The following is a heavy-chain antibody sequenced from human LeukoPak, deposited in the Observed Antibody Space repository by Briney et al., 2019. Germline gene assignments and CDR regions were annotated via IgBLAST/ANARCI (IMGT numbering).Heavy chain of an antibody. Sequence: GASVKVSCTASGYTFTSYYMHWVRQAPGQGLEWMGIINPSGGSTSYAQKFQGRVTMTRDTSTSTVYMELSSLRSEDTAVYYCARDHSGSYYVLDAFDIWGQGTMVTVSS. CDR2: INPSGGST. J-gene: IGHJ3*02. D-gene: IGHD1-26*01. CDR3: ARDHSGSYYVLDAFDI. CDR1: GYTFTSYY. V-gene: IGHV1-46*01.